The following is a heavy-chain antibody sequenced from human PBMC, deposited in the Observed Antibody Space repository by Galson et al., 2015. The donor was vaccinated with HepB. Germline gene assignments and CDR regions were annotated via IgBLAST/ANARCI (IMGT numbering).Heavy chain of an antibody. CDR1: GFTFSSYS. Sequence: SLRLSCAASGFTFSSYSMNWVRQAPGKGLEWVSYISSSSSTIYYADSVKGRFTISRDNAKNSLYLQMNSLRDEDTAVYYCARDPPYDILTGYYPFDYWGQGTLVTVSS. J-gene: IGHJ4*02. V-gene: IGHV3-48*02. D-gene: IGHD3-9*01. CDR2: ISSSSSTI. CDR3: ARDPPYDILTGYYPFDY.